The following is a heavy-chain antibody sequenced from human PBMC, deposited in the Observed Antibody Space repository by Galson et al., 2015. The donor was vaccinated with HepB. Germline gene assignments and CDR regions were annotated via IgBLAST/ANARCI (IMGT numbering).Heavy chain of an antibody. V-gene: IGHV4-61*01. Sequence: ETLSLTCTVSGGSISSSSYYWGWIRQPPGKGLEWIGYIYYSGSTNYNPSLKSRVTISVDTSKNQFSLKLSSVTAADTAVYYCARDGNGYNLLNYWGQGTLVTVSS. CDR1: GGSISSSSYY. J-gene: IGHJ4*02. D-gene: IGHD5-24*01. CDR2: IYYSGST. CDR3: ARDGNGYNLLNY.